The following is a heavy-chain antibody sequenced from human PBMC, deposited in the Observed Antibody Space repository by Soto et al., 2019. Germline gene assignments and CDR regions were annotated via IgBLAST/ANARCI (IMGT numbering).Heavy chain of an antibody. CDR2: ISGSGGST. D-gene: IGHD2-15*01. J-gene: IGHJ6*02. CDR1: GFTFSSYA. V-gene: IGHV3-23*01. CDR3: AKLLYYYYGMDV. Sequence: HPGGSLRLSCAASGFTFSSYAMSWVRQAPGKGLEWVSAISGSGGSTYYADSVKGRFTISRDNSKNTLYLQMNSLRAEDTAVYYCAKLLYYYYGMDVWGQGTTVTVSS.